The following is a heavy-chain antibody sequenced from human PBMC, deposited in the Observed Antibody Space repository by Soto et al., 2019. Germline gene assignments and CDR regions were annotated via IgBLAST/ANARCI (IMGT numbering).Heavy chain of an antibody. Sequence: QVQLVQSGAEVKKPGASVKVSCKASGYTFTSYGISWVRQAPGQGLEWMGWISAYNGNTNYAQKLQGRVTMTTDTSTSTDYMELRSLRSDDTAVYYCARDTGGRDGYSYYYGMDVWGQGTTVTVSS. V-gene: IGHV1-18*01. D-gene: IGHD5-18*01. CDR2: ISAYNGNT. CDR3: ARDTGGRDGYSYYYGMDV. J-gene: IGHJ6*02. CDR1: GYTFTSYG.